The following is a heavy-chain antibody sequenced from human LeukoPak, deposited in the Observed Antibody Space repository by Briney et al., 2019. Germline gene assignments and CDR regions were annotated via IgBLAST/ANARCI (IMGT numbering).Heavy chain of an antibody. CDR2: ISGSSDST. V-gene: IGHV3-23*01. Sequence: GRSLRLSCAASGFTFSSYAMSWVRQAPGKGLGWVSGISGSSDSTYYADSVKGRFTISRDNSKNTLYLQMNRLRAEDTAIYYCAKGDSSSSDPRLGYFDYWGQGTLVTVSS. CDR3: AKGDSSSSDPRLGYFDY. CDR1: GFTFSSYA. D-gene: IGHD6-6*01. J-gene: IGHJ4*02.